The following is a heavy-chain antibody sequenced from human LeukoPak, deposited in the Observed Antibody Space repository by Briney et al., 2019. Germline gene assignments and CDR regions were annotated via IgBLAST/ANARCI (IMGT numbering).Heavy chain of an antibody. D-gene: IGHD3-10*01. V-gene: IGHV4-34*01. J-gene: IGHJ5*02. CDR1: GGSFSGYY. CDR3: ARGIYHGSGSYYRVHGNWFDP. CDR2: INHSGST. Sequence: SETLSLTCAVYGGSFSGYYWSWIRQPPGKGLEWIGEINHSGSTNYNPSLKSRVTISVDTSKNQFSLKLSSVTAADTAVYYCARGIYHGSGSYYRVHGNWFDPWGQGTLVAVSS.